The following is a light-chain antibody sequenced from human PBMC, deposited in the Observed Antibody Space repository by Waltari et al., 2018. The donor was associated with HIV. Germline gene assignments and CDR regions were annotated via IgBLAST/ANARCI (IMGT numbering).Light chain of an antibody. Sequence: QSVLMQPPPVSGAPRQRLTISCTGSSPHIGAGHDVPCYQQLPVTAPNLLIYGNSNRPSGVPDRFSGSKSGTSASLAITGLQAEDEADYYCQSYDSSLSGSRVFGGGTKLTVL. CDR1: SPHIGAGHD. CDR2: GNS. CDR3: QSYDSSLSGSRV. J-gene: IGLJ2*01. V-gene: IGLV1-40*01.